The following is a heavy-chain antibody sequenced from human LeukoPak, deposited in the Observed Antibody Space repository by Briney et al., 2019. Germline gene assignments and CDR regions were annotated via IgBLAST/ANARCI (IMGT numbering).Heavy chain of an antibody. CDR1: GGTFSSYA. CDR2: VIPIFGTA. V-gene: IGHV1-69*13. CDR3: ARGRRDGYGGVFDY. J-gene: IGHJ4*02. Sequence: ASVKVSCTASGGTFSSYAISWVRQAPGQGLEWMGGVIPIFGTANYAQKFQGRVTITADESTSTAYMELSSLRSEDTAVYYCARGRRDGYGGVFDYWGQGTLVTVSS. D-gene: IGHD5-24*01.